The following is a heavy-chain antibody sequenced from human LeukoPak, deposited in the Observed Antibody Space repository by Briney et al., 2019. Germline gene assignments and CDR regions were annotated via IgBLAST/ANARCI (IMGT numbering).Heavy chain of an antibody. Sequence: GGSLRLSCAASGFTFSTFAMIWVRQPPGKGLEWVSSISKGSGYIYQTDSVKGRFTISRDNAKNSLFLEMNSLRVEDTAVYYCVRDMGRESIFDYWGQGTLVTVSS. CDR1: GFTFSTFA. J-gene: IGHJ4*02. D-gene: IGHD3-10*01. CDR2: ISKGSGYI. V-gene: IGHV3-21*01. CDR3: VRDMGRESIFDY.